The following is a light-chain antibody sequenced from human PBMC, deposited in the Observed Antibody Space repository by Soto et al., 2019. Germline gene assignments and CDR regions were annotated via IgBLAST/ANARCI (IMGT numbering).Light chain of an antibody. CDR3: QKYSSVPV. V-gene: IGKV1-27*01. CDR2: AAS. J-gene: IGKJ3*01. Sequence: DIQMTQSLSCLSASVGDRVTITCRASQGISNYVAWYQQKPGKPPKLLIYAASTLQSGVPSRFSGSGSGTDFTLTINSLQPEDVATYSCQKYSSVPVFGPGTKADIK. CDR1: QGISNY.